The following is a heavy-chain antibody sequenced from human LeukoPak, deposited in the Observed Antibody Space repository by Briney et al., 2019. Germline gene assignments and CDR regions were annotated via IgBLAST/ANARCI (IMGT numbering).Heavy chain of an antibody. D-gene: IGHD1-26*01. V-gene: IGHV3-66*01. Sequence: PGGSLRLSCAASGFTFSSYSMNWVRQAPGKGLEWVSVIYSGGSTYYADSVKGRFTISRDNSKNTVYLQMNSLTAEDTAIYYCAAHRYSGIYPYYFDYWGRGALVTVSS. CDR2: IYSGGST. CDR1: GFTFSSYS. J-gene: IGHJ4*02. CDR3: AAHRYSGIYPYYFDY.